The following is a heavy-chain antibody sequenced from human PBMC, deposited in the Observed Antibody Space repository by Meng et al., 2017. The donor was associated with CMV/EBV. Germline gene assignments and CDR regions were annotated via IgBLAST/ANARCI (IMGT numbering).Heavy chain of an antibody. CDR2: IGTAGDT. CDR3: AKDGRYFGVLRFLDEYDY. V-gene: IGHV3-13*01. J-gene: IGHJ4*02. D-gene: IGHD3-3*01. Sequence: GESLKISCAASGFTFSSYDMHWVRQATGKGLEWVSAIGTAGDTYYPGSVKGRFTISRENAKNSLYLQMNSLRAEDTAVYYCAKDGRYFGVLRFLDEYDYWGQGTLVTVSS. CDR1: GFTFSSYD.